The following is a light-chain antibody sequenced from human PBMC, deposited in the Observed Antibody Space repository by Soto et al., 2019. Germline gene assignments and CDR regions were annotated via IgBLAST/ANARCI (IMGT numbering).Light chain of an antibody. J-gene: IGKJ4*01. CDR2: AAS. CDR3: QQSYDIPT. Sequence: DIQMTQSPPSLSASVGDRVTITCRASQSISSYLNWYQQKPGKAPKLLIYAASSLQSGLPSRFSGSESGTDFTLTISSLQSEDFATYFCQQSYDIPTFGGGTKVEIK. CDR1: QSISSY. V-gene: IGKV1-39*01.